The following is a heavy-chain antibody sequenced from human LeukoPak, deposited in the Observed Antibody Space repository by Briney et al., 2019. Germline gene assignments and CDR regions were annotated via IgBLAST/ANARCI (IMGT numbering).Heavy chain of an antibody. J-gene: IGHJ4*02. CDR3: TKDIGGYSFAADN. Sequence: PGGSLSLSCAASGFTFGGYAMHWVRRGPGKGLEWVSLISGDGGITYYAHSVKGRFTISRDNSKNSLYLQMNSLRTEDTALYYCTKDIGGYSFAADNWGQGTLVTVSS. CDR2: ISGDGGIT. CDR1: GFTFGGYA. D-gene: IGHD5-18*01. V-gene: IGHV3-43*02.